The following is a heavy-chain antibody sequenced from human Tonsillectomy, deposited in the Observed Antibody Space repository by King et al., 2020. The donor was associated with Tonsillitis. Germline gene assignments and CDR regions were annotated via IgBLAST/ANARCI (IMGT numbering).Heavy chain of an antibody. CDR3: ARGSAMAGTAGLY. CDR2: IIPLFGAI. V-gene: IGHV1-69*12. J-gene: IGHJ4*02. Sequence: QLVQSGAEVKKPGSSVKVSCKVSGGTLNSYAINWGRPAPGQGLEWMGGIIPLFGAINSAQKFQGRVTITADESTNTAYMELNSLTSDDAAVYYCARGSAMAGTAGLYWGQGTLVTVSS. CDR1: GGTLNSYA. D-gene: IGHD1-1*01.